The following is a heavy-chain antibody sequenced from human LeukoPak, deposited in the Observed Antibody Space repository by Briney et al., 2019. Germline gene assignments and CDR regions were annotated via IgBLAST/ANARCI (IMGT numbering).Heavy chain of an antibody. CDR2: IYYSGST. D-gene: IGHD3-10*01. J-gene: IGHJ4*02. CDR3: ARLGYYGSGSYPDY. V-gene: IGHV4-59*01. Sequence: SETLSLTCTVSGGSISSFYWSWIRQPPGKGLEWIGYIYYSGSTNYNPSLKSRVTISVDTSKNQFSLRLSSVTAADTAVYYCARLGYYGSGSYPDYWGQGTLVTVSS. CDR1: GGSISSFY.